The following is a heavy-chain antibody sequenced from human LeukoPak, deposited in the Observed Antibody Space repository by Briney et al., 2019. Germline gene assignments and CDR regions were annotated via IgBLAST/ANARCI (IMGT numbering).Heavy chain of an antibody. V-gene: IGHV1-46*01. CDR1: GYTFSSYY. CDR2: INPSGGST. J-gene: IGHJ6*03. CDR3: AREPVATPRGYYYYYMDV. Sequence: RASVKVSCKASGYTFSSYYIHWVRLAPGQGLEWMGIINPSGGSTSYAQKFQGRVTMTRDTSTSTVYMELSSLRSDDTAVYYCAREPVATPRGYYYYYMDVRAKGPRSPSP. D-gene: IGHD5-12*01.